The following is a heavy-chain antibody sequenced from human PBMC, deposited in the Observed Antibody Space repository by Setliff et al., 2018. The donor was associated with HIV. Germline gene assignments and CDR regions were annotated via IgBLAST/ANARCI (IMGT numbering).Heavy chain of an antibody. V-gene: IGHV1-18*01. Sequence: ASVKVSCKASGYNFTSYGISWVRQALGQGLEWMGWISVYNGITNYAQTFLGRVIMTTDTSTSTAYMVLRSLRSDDTAVYYCAREGHYNLWSGYYFSDYGGQGTLVTVSS. CDR2: ISVYNGIT. CDR1: GYNFTSYG. CDR3: AREGHYNLWSGYYFSDY. D-gene: IGHD3-3*01. J-gene: IGHJ4*02.